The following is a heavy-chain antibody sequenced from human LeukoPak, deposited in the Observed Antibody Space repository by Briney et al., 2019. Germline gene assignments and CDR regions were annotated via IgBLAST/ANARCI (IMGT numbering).Heavy chain of an antibody. Sequence: PGGSLRLSCAASGFTFSSYWMHWVRHAPGKGLVWVSRINSDGSSTSYADSVKGRFTISRDNAKNSLYLQMNSLRAEDTAVYYCARVHRQWLVPYFDYWGQGTLVTVSS. D-gene: IGHD6-19*01. CDR2: INSDGSST. CDR1: GFTFSSYW. V-gene: IGHV3-74*01. J-gene: IGHJ4*02. CDR3: ARVHRQWLVPYFDY.